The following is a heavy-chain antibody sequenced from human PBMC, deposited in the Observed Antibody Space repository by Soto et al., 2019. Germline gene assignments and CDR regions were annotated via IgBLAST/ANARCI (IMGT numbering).Heavy chain of an antibody. CDR2: TYYRSKWYN. CDR1: GESVSSTSAA. V-gene: IGHV6-1*01. D-gene: IGHD6-13*01. CDR3: ATAHSNSWDYFRGMDV. Sequence: PSQTLSLTCGISGESVSSTSAAWNWIRQSPSGGLEWRGRTYYRSKWYNDYAVSVKSRISINPDTSKNQFSLQLNSVTPEDTAVYYCATAHSNSWDYFRGMDVWGQVPTVTVSS. J-gene: IGHJ6*02.